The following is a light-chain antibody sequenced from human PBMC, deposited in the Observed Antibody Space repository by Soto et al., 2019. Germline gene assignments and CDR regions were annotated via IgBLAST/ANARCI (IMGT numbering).Light chain of an antibody. J-gene: IGKJ4*01. Sequence: IVLTQSPATLSVSPGERATLSCSASQAVGSNLAWYQQRPGQAPRLLIYDASTRATGIPHRFSGGGSVTDFTLTISSLQSDDFAVYYCQHFNKWPHMPAFGGGTKLAIK. V-gene: IGKV3-15*01. CDR3: QHFNKWPHMPA. CDR1: QAVGSN. CDR2: DAS.